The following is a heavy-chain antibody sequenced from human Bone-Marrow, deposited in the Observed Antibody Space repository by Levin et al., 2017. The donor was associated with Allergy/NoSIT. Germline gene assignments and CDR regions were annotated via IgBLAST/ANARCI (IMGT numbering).Heavy chain of an antibody. CDR2: IYYSGST. CDR1: GGSISSSSHY. J-gene: IGHJ3*02. V-gene: IGHV4-39*01. D-gene: IGHD1-26*01. CDR3: ARHSDRGSNVHACDI. Sequence: SQTLSLTCTVSGGSISSSSHYWGCIRQPPGKGLEWIGSIYYSGSTYYNPSLESRVTISVDTSKNQFSLRLSSVTAADTAVYYCARHSDRGSNVHACDIWGQGTMVTVSS.